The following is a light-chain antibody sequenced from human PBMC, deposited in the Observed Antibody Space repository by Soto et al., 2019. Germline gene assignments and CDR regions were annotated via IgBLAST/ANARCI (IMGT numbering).Light chain of an antibody. J-gene: IGKJ4*01. Sequence: EIVLTQSPGTLSLSRGERATLSCRASQSVRSSHLAWYQQKPGQPPRLLIYGASSRATGIPDRFSGGGSGTDFTLTISRLEPEDFAVYYCQQYSRSPLTFGGGTKVDIK. CDR1: QSVRSSH. CDR2: GAS. CDR3: QQYSRSPLT. V-gene: IGKV3-20*01.